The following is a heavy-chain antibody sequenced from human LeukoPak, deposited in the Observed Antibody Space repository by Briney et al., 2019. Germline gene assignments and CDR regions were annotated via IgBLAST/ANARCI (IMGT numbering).Heavy chain of an antibody. J-gene: IGHJ4*02. D-gene: IGHD5-12*01. CDR2: FDPEDGGT. Sequence: GASVKVSCKVSGYTLTELSMHWVRQAPGKGLEWMGGFDPEDGGTIYAQKFQGRVTMTEDTSTDTAYMELSSLRSEDTAVYYCATALRVATYFDYWGQGTLVTVSS. V-gene: IGHV1-24*01. CDR3: ATALRVATYFDY. CDR1: GYTLTELS.